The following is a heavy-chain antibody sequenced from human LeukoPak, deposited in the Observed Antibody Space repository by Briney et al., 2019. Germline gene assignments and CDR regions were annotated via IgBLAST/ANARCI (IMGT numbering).Heavy chain of an antibody. J-gene: IGHJ6*02. Sequence: GGSLRLSCAASGFSISAYWMSWVRQAPGEGLEWVANINQDGSDKYSVDSVKGRFTISRDNAKNSLYLEMNSLRADDTAVYYCGRDLVVVGSSFSYGMDVWGQGTTVTVSS. CDR1: GFSISAYW. CDR2: INQDGSDK. D-gene: IGHD2-15*01. V-gene: IGHV3-7*01. CDR3: GRDLVVVGSSFSYGMDV.